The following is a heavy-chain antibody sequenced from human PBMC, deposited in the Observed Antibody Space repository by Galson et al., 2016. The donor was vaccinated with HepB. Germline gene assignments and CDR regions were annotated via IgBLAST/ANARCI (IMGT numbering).Heavy chain of an antibody. CDR3: AKLDSIDFDY. D-gene: IGHD2-21*01. CDR2: ISHDATKK. V-gene: IGHV3-30*18. Sequence: LRLSCAASSVTFITYGMHWVRQAPGKGLEWVAVISHDATKKNYAESVKGRFTISRDNSKNTLYLQMNSLRPEDTAIYYCAKLDSIDFDYWGQGTLVTVSS. J-gene: IGHJ4*02. CDR1: SVTFITYG.